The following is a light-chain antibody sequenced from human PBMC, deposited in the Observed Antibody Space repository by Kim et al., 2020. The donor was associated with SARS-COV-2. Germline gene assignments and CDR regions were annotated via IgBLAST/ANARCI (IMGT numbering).Light chain of an antibody. J-gene: IGKJ1*01. CDR1: QSVSSSY. CDR2: GAS. V-gene: IGKV3-20*01. CDR3: QLTWT. Sequence: TLSLSTGERATLSCRASQSVSSSYLAWYQQKPGQAPRLLIYGASSRATGIPDRFSGSGSGTDFTLTISRLEPEDFAVYYCQLTWTFGQGTKVDIK.